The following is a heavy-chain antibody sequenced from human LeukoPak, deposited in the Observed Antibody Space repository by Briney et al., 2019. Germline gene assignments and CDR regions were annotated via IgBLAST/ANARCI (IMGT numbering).Heavy chain of an antibody. CDR1: GGSISSYY. CDR3: ARVNSSGSFHDY. J-gene: IGHJ4*02. V-gene: IGHV4-4*07. Sequence: PSETLSLTCTVSGGSISSYYWSWIRQSAGKGLEWIGRISTSGSTNYNPSLTSRVTMSVDQSKNQFSLNLNSVTAADTAVYFCARVNSSGSFHDYWGQGARVTVSS. D-gene: IGHD3-22*01. CDR2: ISTSGST.